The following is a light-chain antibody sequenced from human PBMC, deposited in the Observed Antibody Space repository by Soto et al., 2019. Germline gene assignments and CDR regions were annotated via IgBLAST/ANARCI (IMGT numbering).Light chain of an antibody. J-gene: IGKJ1*01. V-gene: IGKV3D-7*01. Sequence: PGERVTLSCRASQSVSSSYLTWYQQKPGQAPRLLIYGASTRATSIPARFSGSGSGTDSTLTISSLQPEDFAVYYCQQDYNLWTFGQGTKVDIK. CDR3: QQDYNLWT. CDR1: QSVSSSY. CDR2: GAS.